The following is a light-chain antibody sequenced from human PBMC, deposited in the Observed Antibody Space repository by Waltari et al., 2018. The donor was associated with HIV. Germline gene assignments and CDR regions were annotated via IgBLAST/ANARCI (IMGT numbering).Light chain of an antibody. CDR1: NSDLGTYNR. J-gene: IGLJ1*01. V-gene: IGLV2-18*02. CDR2: DVN. Sequence: QSALTQPLAVSGSPGQSVTISCTGTNSDLGTYNRVCWYHQTPGTAPKLMIYDVNSRPSGAPDRFSGSKSGNTASLTISGLQAEDEGDYYCSSYTTTTARVFGTGTKVTVL. CDR3: SSYTTTTARV.